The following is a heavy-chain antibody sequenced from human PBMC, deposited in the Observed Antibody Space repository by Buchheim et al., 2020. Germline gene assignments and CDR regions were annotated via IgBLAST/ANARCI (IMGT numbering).Heavy chain of an antibody. CDR3: TSVTIFWRGRNFGDH. J-gene: IGHJ4*02. CDR2: IRSNAYGGTT. CDR1: GFTFGDYA. D-gene: IGHD3-9*01. Sequence: EVQLVESGGGLVQPGRSLRLSCTASGFTFGDYAMSWVRQAPGQGLEWVGFIRSNAYGGTTEYAASVKGRFTISRADSKTIAYLQMNSLKTEDTAVYYCTSVTIFWRGRNFGDHWGQGTL. V-gene: IGHV3-49*04.